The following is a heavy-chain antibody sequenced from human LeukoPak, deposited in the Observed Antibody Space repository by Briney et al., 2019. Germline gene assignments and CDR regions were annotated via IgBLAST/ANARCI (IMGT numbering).Heavy chain of an antibody. V-gene: IGHV3-48*03. CDR3: ARVLRYCGGGTCVPIPYYDH. CDR2: ISGGGDTV. Sequence: GGSLRLSCVASGFTFSSYEMNWVRQAPGKGLEWVSYISGGGDTVFYADSVKGRFTISRDNAKNSLYLQMNSLRAEDTATYYCARVLRYCGGGTCVPIPYYDHWGQGTLVTVSS. J-gene: IGHJ4*02. D-gene: IGHD2-21*01. CDR1: GFTFSSYE.